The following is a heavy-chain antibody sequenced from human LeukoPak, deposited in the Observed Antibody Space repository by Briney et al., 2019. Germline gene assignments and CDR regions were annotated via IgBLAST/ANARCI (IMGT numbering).Heavy chain of an antibody. CDR3: AKDEGGGFLTPYYMDV. CDR2: IRYDGSNK. J-gene: IGHJ6*03. Sequence: GGSLRLSCAASGYTFSSYGMHWVRQAPGKGLEWVAFIRYDGSNKYYADSVEGRFTIYRDNSKNTLYLQKNSLRAEDTAVYYWAKDEGGGFLTPYYMDVWGKGTTVTVSS. CDR1: GYTFSSYG. D-gene: IGHD2-15*01. V-gene: IGHV3-30*02.